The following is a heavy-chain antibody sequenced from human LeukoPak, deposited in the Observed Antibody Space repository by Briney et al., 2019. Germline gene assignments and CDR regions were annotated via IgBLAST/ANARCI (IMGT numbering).Heavy chain of an antibody. J-gene: IGHJ3*02. Sequence: PGGSLRLSCAASGFTFSRYGMHWVRQAPGKGLEWVAVISYDGSNKYYGDSVKGRFTISRDNSKNTLYLQMNSLRAEDTAVYYCAKPLDSSGYYAFDIWGQGTMVTV. CDR2: ISYDGSNK. D-gene: IGHD3-22*01. CDR1: GFTFSRYG. V-gene: IGHV3-30*18. CDR3: AKPLDSSGYYAFDI.